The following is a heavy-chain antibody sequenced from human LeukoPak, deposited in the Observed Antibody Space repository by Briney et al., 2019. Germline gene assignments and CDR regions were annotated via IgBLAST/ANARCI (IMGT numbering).Heavy chain of an antibody. Sequence: GGSLRLSCAASGFTFSSYSMNWVRQAPGKGLEWVSHITASGTAMFYADSVKGRFTISRDNSKNTLYLQMNSLRAEDTAVYYCARDLYGDYIDYWGQGTLVTVSS. CDR3: ARDLYGDYIDY. CDR2: ITASGTAM. CDR1: GFTFSSYS. D-gene: IGHD4-17*01. J-gene: IGHJ4*02. V-gene: IGHV3-48*01.